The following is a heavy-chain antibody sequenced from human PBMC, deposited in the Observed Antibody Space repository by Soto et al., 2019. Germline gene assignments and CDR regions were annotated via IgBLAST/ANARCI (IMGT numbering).Heavy chain of an antibody. CDR1: GFTFSNSG. CDR2: IAYDGSGK. Sequence: PGGSLRLSCAASGFTFSNSGMHWVRQAPGKGLEWVAFIAYDGSGKNVADSVKGRFIISRDNSKSTLYLQMNSLTAEDTAVYYCAKDLTPYHAFVIWGQGTMVTVSS. V-gene: IGHV3-30*18. J-gene: IGHJ3*02. CDR3: AKDLTPYHAFVI.